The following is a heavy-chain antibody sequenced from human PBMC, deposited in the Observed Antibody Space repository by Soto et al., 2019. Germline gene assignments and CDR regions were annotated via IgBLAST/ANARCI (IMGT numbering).Heavy chain of an antibody. J-gene: IGHJ6*02. CDR1: GYNFTSHY. Sequence: ASVKVSCKTSGYNFTSHYIHWVRQAPGQRLESMGIIYPRGGSTIYAQKFQGKVTMTRDTSTHTLYMELSSRRSEDTAIYYCARVGYSSTGTTLHFHGLDVWGQGTTVTVSS. V-gene: IGHV1-46*01. D-gene: IGHD3-22*01. CDR2: IYPRGGST. CDR3: ARVGYSSTGTTLHFHGLDV.